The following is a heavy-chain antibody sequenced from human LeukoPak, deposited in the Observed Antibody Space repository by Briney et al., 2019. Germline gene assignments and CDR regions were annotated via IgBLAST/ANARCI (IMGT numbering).Heavy chain of an antibody. CDR2: INPNGGDT. J-gene: IGHJ6*02. CDR1: GYTIIDYF. Sequence: VSVKVSCKASGYTIIDYFIHWVRQAPGQGLEWMGRINPNGGDTTYAQKFQGRVTLTRDTSISTAFMELSRLRSDDTAIYYCARDPGYCTNGVCYYYYYYGMDVWGQGTTVTVSS. V-gene: IGHV1-2*06. CDR3: ARDPGYCTNGVCYYYYYYGMDV. D-gene: IGHD2-8*01.